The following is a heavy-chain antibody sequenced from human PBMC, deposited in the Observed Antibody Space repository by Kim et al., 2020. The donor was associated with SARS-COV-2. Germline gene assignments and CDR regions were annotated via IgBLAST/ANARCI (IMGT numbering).Heavy chain of an antibody. Sequence: SETLSLTCTVSGASISSSGHYWGWIRQPPGKGLEWIGNIYYSGSTYYNPSLKSRVTISVDTSKNQLSLKLSSVTAADTAMYFCASPNYFDSSGYHKSPYYYGMDVWGQGTTVTV. CDR1: GASISSSGHY. V-gene: IGHV4-39*01. CDR3: ASPNYFDSSGYHKSPYYYGMDV. D-gene: IGHD3-22*01. CDR2: IYYSGST. J-gene: IGHJ6*02.